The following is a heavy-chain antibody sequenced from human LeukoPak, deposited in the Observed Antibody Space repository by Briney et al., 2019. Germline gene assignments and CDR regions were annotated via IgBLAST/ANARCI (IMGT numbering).Heavy chain of an antibody. D-gene: IGHD4-17*01. CDR2: IRYDGSNK. CDR3: ATYGQVLLPFES. Sequence: GGSLRLSCAASGFTFSSYGMHWVRQAPGKGLEWVAFIRYDGSNKYYADSVKGRFTISRDNSKSTLFLQMNSLRAEDTAIYYCATYGQVLLPFESWGQGTLVTVSS. CDR1: GFTFSSYG. J-gene: IGHJ4*02. V-gene: IGHV3-30*02.